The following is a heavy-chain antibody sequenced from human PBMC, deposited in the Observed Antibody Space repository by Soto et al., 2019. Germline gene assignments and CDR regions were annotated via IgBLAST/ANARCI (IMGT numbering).Heavy chain of an antibody. CDR2: GYGSGST. D-gene: IGHD1-1*01. Sequence: VQLRESGPGLVKPSETLSLTCTVSGESISTYYWSWIRQPAGKGLEWIGRGYGSGSTNYSPFLTSRGTVSVAASKNQFSLKLSSVTVADTAVYYCARVLFERRQYFGMDVWGQGTTVIVSS. CDR1: GESISTYY. CDR3: ARVLFERRQYFGMDV. V-gene: IGHV4-4*07. J-gene: IGHJ6*02.